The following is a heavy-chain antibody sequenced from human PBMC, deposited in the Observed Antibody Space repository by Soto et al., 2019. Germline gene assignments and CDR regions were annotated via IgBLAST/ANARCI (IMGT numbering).Heavy chain of an antibody. CDR1: GYTFTGYY. Sequence: ASVKVSCKASGYTFTGYYMHWVRQAPGQGLEWMGWINPNSGGTNYAQKCQCRVTMTRDTSISTAYMELSRLRSDDTAVYYCARADGNIVVVPAAIQAYLGIDVWGQGTTVTVSS. D-gene: IGHD2-2*01. J-gene: IGHJ6*02. CDR3: ARADGNIVVVPAAIQAYLGIDV. V-gene: IGHV1-2*02. CDR2: INPNSGGT.